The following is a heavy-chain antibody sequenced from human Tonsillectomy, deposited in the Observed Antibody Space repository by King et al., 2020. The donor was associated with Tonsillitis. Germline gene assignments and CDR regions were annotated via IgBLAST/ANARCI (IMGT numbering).Heavy chain of an antibody. V-gene: IGHV3-9*01. Sequence: VQLVESGGGLVQPGRSLRLSCAASGFTFDDYAMHWVRQAPGKGLEWVSGISRDSSSIAYSDSVKDRFTISRDNAKNSLYLQMNSLRPEDTAFYYYAKTRGNSPRYFDYWGRGTLVTVSS. CDR3: AKTRGNSPRYFDY. D-gene: IGHD4-23*01. CDR2: ISRDSSSI. CDR1: GFTFDDYA. J-gene: IGHJ4*01.